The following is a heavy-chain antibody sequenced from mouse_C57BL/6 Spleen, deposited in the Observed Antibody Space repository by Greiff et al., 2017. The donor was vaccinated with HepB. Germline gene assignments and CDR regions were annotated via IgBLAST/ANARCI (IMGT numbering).Heavy chain of an antibody. CDR2: ISDGGSYT. Sequence: EVMLVESGGGLVKPGGSLKLSCAASGFTFSSYAMSWVRQTPEKRLGWVATISDGGSYTYYPDNVKGRFTISRDNAKNNLYLQMSHLKSEDTAMYYCARDKRLGFAYWGQGTLVTVSA. V-gene: IGHV5-4*01. CDR1: GFTFSSYA. D-gene: IGHD4-1*01. J-gene: IGHJ3*01. CDR3: ARDKRLGFAY.